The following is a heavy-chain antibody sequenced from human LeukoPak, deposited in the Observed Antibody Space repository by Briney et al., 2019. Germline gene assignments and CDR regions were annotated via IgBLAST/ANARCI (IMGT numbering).Heavy chain of an antibody. CDR3: ANDDSSGYRSGPLDY. CDR2: IRYDGSNK. Sequence: GRSLRLSCAASGFTFSSYGMHWVRQAPGKGLEWVAVIRYDGSNKYYADSVKGRFTISRDNSKNTLYLQMNSLRAEDTAVYYCANDDSSGYRSGPLDYRGQGTLVTVSS. D-gene: IGHD3-22*01. V-gene: IGHV3-33*06. CDR1: GFTFSSYG. J-gene: IGHJ4*02.